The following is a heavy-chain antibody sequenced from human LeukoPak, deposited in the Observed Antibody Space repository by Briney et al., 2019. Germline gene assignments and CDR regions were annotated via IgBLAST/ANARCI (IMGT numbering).Heavy chain of an antibody. CDR1: GFTFSSYG. J-gene: IGHJ4*02. Sequence: SGGSLRLSCSASGFTFSSYGMHWVRQAPGKGLEYVSGISNKGGSTYYADSVKGRFTISRDNSKNTLHLQMSSLRADDTAVYYCVKSGTRADFDSWGQGTLVTVSS. CDR2: ISNKGGST. V-gene: IGHV3-64D*09. D-gene: IGHD1-26*01. CDR3: VKSGTRADFDS.